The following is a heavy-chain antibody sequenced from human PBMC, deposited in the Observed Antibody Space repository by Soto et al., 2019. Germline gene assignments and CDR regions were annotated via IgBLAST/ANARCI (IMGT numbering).Heavy chain of an antibody. J-gene: IGHJ4*02. CDR2: IYYDGST. Sequence: SETLSLTCTVSGGSINSNNYYWAWIRPPPGKGLAWIASIYYDGSTYYNPSLKSRVTISIDTSKNQFSLRPRSVTAADTAIYYCAKVVVAATRHTEFDSWGQGTLVTVSS. CDR1: GGSINSNNYY. D-gene: IGHD2-15*01. CDR3: AKVVVAATRHTEFDS. V-gene: IGHV4-39*01.